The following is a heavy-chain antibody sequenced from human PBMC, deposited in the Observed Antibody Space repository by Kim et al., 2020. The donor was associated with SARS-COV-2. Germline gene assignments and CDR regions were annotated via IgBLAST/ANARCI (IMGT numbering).Heavy chain of an antibody. Sequence: SETLSLTCTVSGFSLILRRNYWGLIRQPPGKGLEWIGSIYYSGSTYYNPSLKSRVTISVDTSKSQFSLKVSSVTAADTAIYYCARHEPNYYYYGMDIWGQGTTVTVSS. CDR2: IYYSGST. CDR3: ARHEPNYYYYGMDI. CDR1: GFSLILRRNY. V-gene: IGHV4-39*01. J-gene: IGHJ6*02.